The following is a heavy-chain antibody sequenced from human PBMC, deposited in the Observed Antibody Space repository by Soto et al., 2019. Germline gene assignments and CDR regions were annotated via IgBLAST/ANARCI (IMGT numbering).Heavy chain of an antibody. V-gene: IGHV3-21*01. J-gene: IGHJ4*02. CDR2: ISSSSSYI. Sequence: PGGSLRLSCAASGFTFSSYSMNWVRQAPGKGLEWVSSISSSSSYIYYADSVKGRFTISRDNAKNSLYLQMNSLRAEDTAVYYCASSALYDSSGPAHYWGQGTLVTVSS. D-gene: IGHD3-22*01. CDR1: GFTFSSYS. CDR3: ASSALYDSSGPAHY.